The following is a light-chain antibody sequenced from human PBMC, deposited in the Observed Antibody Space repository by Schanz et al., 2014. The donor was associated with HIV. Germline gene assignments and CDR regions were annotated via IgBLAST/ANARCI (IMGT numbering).Light chain of an antibody. V-gene: IGKV3D-15*02. CDR2: GAS. CDR1: QSVNSN. Sequence: EIVMTQSPATLSVSPGERATLSCRASQSVNSNLAWYQQKPGQAPRLLIYGASTRATGIPARFSGSGSGTEFTLTISSLQSEDFAVYYCQQYGTSLPWTFGQGTKVEIK. J-gene: IGKJ1*01. CDR3: QQYGTSLPWT.